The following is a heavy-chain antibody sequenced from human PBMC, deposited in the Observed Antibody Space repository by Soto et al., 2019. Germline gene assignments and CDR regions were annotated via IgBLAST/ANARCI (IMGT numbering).Heavy chain of an antibody. J-gene: IGHJ6*02. CDR3: AREFRDIVATVRRFYSYGMNV. CDR1: GYTFTSYD. V-gene: IGHV1-8*01. CDR2: MNPNSGNT. Sequence: ASVKVSCKASGYTFTSYDINWVRQATGQGLEWMGWMNPNSGNTGYAQKFQGRVTMTRNTSISTAYMELSSLRSEDTAVYYCAREFRDIVATVRRFYSYGMNVWGQGTTVTVSS. D-gene: IGHD5-12*01.